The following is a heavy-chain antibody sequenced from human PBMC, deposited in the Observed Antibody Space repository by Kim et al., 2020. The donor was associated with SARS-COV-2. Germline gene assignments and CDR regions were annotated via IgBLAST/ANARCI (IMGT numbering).Heavy chain of an antibody. CDR3: TRTRKPYRWVDAFDI. V-gene: IGHV3-49*04. CDR1: GFTFGDYA. Sequence: GGSLRLSCTASGFTFGDYAMSWVRQAPGKGLEWVGFIRSKAYGGTTEYAASVKGRFTISRDDSKSIAYLQMNSLKTEDTAVYYCTRTRKPYRWVDAFDIWGQGTMVTVSS. D-gene: IGHD4-4*01. J-gene: IGHJ3*02. CDR2: IRSKAYGGTT.